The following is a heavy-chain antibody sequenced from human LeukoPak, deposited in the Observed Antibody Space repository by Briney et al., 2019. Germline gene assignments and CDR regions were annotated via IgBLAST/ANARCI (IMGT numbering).Heavy chain of an antibody. CDR2: IWYGGSNK. J-gene: IGHJ4*02. CDR3: AKGYGSGSYFFDY. D-gene: IGHD3-10*01. Sequence: GGSLRLSCAASGFTFSSYGMHWVRQAPGKGLGWVAVIWYGGSNKYYADSVKGRFTISRDNSKNTLYLQMNSLRAEDTAVYYCAKGYGSGSYFFDYWGQGTLVTVSS. V-gene: IGHV3-30*02. CDR1: GFTFSSYG.